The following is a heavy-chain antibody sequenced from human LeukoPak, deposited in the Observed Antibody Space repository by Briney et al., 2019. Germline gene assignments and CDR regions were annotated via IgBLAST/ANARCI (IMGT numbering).Heavy chain of an antibody. CDR2: INHSGST. CDR3: ARDVCSGGSCFIDY. Sequence: PSETLSLTCAVYGGSFSGYYWSWIRQPPGKGLEWIGEINHSGSTNYNPSLKRRVTISVDTSKNQFSLKLSSVTAADTAVYYCARDVCSGGSCFIDYWGQGTLVTVSS. D-gene: IGHD2-15*01. CDR1: GGSFSGYY. J-gene: IGHJ4*02. V-gene: IGHV4-34*01.